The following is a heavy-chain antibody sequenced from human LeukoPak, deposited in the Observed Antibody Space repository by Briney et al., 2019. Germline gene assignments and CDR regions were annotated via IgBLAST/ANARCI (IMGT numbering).Heavy chain of an antibody. V-gene: IGHV3-7*01. D-gene: IGHD1-26*01. CDR3: ARDREGVGAQVAFDI. Sequence: PGGSLRLSCAASGFTFSSYWMSWVRQAPGKGLEWVANIKQDGSEKYYVDSVKGRFTISRDNAKNSLYLQMNSLRAEDTAVYYCARDREGVGAQVAFDIWGQGTMVTVSS. CDR1: GFTFSSYW. CDR2: IKQDGSEK. J-gene: IGHJ3*02.